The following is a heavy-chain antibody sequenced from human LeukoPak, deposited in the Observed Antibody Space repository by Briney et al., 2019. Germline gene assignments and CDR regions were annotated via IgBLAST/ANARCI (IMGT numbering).Heavy chain of an antibody. CDR3: AREGGSSWYYYGMDV. V-gene: IGHV1-2*02. CDR1: GYTFTGYY. J-gene: IGHJ6*02. D-gene: IGHD6-13*01. CDR2: INPNSGGT. Sequence: ASVKVSCTASGYTFTGYYMHWVRQAPGQGLEWMGWINPNSGGTNYAQKFQGRVTMTRDTSISTAYMELSRLRSDDTAVYYCAREGGSSWYYYGMDVWGQGTTVTVSS.